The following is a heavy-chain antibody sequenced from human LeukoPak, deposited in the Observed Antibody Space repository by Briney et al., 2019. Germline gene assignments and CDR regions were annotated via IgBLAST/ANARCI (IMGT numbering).Heavy chain of an antibody. Sequence: GGSLRLSCAASGFTFSSYAMHWVRQAPGKGLEWVAFIRYDGSNKFYADSVKGRFTISRDNSKNTLYLQMNSLRAEDTAVYYCAKVRAGQQLAMDYWGQGTLVTVSS. CDR3: AKVRAGQQLAMDY. D-gene: IGHD6-13*01. J-gene: IGHJ4*02. CDR2: IRYDGSNK. V-gene: IGHV3-30*02. CDR1: GFTFSSYA.